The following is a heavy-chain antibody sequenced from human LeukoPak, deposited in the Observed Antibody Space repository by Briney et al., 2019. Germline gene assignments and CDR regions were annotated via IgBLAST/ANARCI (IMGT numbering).Heavy chain of an antibody. CDR1: GYSISSGYY. D-gene: IGHD2-21*01. J-gene: IGHJ5*02. CDR3: ARVILRGRFDP. Sequence: SEALSLTCTVSGYSISSGYYWGWIRQPPGKGLEWIGSFYHSGTTYYNPSLRSRVTISVDTSKNQFSLKLSSVTAGDTAVYYCARVILRGRFDPWGQGTLVTVSS. V-gene: IGHV4-38-2*02. CDR2: FYHSGTT.